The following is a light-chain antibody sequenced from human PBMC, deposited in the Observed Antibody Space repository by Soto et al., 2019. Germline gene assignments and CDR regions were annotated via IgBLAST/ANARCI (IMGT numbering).Light chain of an antibody. CDR3: AGWDDTLNGSV. CDR2: SDN. V-gene: IGLV1-44*01. CDR1: SSNIGSDT. Sequence: QSVLTQPPSASGTPGLRVTISCSGSSSNIGSDTVKWYQHLPGTAPTLLIYSDNQRPSGVPDRFSGSRTGTSAALAISGLQSEEEADYYCAGWDDTLNGSVFGGGTKVTVL. J-gene: IGLJ2*01.